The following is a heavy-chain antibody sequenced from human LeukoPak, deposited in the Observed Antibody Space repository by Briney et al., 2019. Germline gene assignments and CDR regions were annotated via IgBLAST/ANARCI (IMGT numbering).Heavy chain of an antibody. J-gene: IGHJ4*02. V-gene: IGHV4-34*01. CDR1: GGSFSGYY. Sequence: SETLSLTCAVYGGSFSGYYWSWIRQPPGKGLGWIGEINHSGSTNYNPSLKSRVTISADTSKNQFSLRLTSVTAADTAVYYCARRGGHYFDYWGQGTLVTVSS. D-gene: IGHD4-23*01. CDR2: INHSGST. CDR3: ARRGGHYFDY.